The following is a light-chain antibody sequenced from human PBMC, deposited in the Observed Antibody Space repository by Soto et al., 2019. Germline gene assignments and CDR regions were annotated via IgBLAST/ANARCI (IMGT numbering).Light chain of an antibody. CDR3: QSYDSSLSGYV. CDR1: SSNIGAGYD. CDR2: GNS. J-gene: IGLJ1*01. V-gene: IGLV1-40*01. Sequence: QSVLTQPPSVSGAPGQRVTISCTGSSSNIGAGYDVHWYQQLPGTAPKVLIYGNSNRPSGAPDRFSGSKSVTSASLAITGLQAEDEADYYCQSYDSSLSGYVFGTGTKVTVL.